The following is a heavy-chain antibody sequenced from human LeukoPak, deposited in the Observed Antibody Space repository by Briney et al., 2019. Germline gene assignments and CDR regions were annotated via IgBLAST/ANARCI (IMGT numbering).Heavy chain of an antibody. V-gene: IGHV4-39*07. D-gene: IGHD3-16*02. J-gene: IGHJ4*02. CDR3: ARGGPHYDYVWGSYRYSTDPFDC. Sequence: PSETLTLTCTVSGGSISSSSYYWGWIRQPPGKGLEWIGSIYYSGSTYYNPSLKSRVTISVDTSKNQFSLKLSSVTAADTAVYYCARGGPHYDYVWGSYRYSTDPFDCWGQGTLVTVSS. CDR2: IYYSGST. CDR1: GGSISSSSYY.